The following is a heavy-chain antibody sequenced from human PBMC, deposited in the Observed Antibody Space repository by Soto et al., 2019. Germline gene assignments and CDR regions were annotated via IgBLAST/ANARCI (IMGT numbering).Heavy chain of an antibody. Sequence: ASVKVSCKVSGYTLTELSMHWVRQAPGKGLEWMGGFDPEDGETIYAQKFQGRVTMTEDTSTDTAYMELSSLRSEDTAVYYCATEFMVRGNGDINYYYYMDVWGKGTTVTVSS. D-gene: IGHD3-10*01. CDR1: GYTLTELS. V-gene: IGHV1-24*01. CDR3: ATEFMVRGNGDINYYYYMDV. J-gene: IGHJ6*03. CDR2: FDPEDGET.